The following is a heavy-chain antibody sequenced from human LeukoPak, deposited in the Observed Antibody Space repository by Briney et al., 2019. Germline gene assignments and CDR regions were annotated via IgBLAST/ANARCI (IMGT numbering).Heavy chain of an antibody. Sequence: GRSLRLSCAASGFAFDDYAMHWVRQVPGKGLEWVSGISWNSAGIGYADSVKGRFTISRDNAKNYLYLQMNSLSDEDTALYYCTEDSRYSSTWYMPGAFDYWGQGTLVTVSS. J-gene: IGHJ4*02. CDR1: GFAFDDYA. CDR2: ISWNSAGI. D-gene: IGHD6-13*01. V-gene: IGHV3-9*01. CDR3: TEDSRYSSTWYMPGAFDY.